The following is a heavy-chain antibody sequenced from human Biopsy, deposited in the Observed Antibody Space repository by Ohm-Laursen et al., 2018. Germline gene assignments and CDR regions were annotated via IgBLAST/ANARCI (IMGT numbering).Heavy chain of an antibody. D-gene: IGHD3-22*01. Sequence: SVKVSCKTSGGTSNSYIFAWVRQAPGQRPEWMGDVMPFFGTAQYAPRLQGRVSMTADKTTNTAYMELTSLTSEDTAVYFCARHYYDSSGYNWFDPWGQGTQVTVSS. CDR2: VMPFFGTA. CDR1: GGTSNSYI. CDR3: ARHYYDSSGYNWFDP. V-gene: IGHV1-69*06. J-gene: IGHJ5*02.